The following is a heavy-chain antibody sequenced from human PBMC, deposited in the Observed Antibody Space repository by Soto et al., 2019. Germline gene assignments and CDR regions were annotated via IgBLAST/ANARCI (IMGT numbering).Heavy chain of an antibody. CDR2: ISSSGSTI. CDR1: GSTFSDYY. V-gene: IGHV3-11*01. CDR3: ARDGGASWVTGSYYYGMDV. Sequence: QVQLVESGGGLVKPGGSLRLSCAASGSTFSDYYMSWIRQAPGKGLEWVSYISSSGSTIYYADAVKGRFTISRDNAKNYLYLQMKSLRAEDTAVYYCARDGGASWVTGSYYYGMDVWVQGTTDTVSS. J-gene: IGHJ6*02. D-gene: IGHD1-1*01.